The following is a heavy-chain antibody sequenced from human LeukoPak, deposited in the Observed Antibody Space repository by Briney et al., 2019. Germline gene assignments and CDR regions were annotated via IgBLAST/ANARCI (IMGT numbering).Heavy chain of an antibody. J-gene: IGHJ4*02. CDR2: IIPILGIA. V-gene: IGHV1-69*04. CDR1: GGTFSSYA. D-gene: IGHD6-13*01. Sequence: ASVKVSCKASGGTFSSYAISWVRQAPGQGLEWMGRIIPILGIANYAQKFQGRVTITADKSTSTAYMELSSLRSEDTAVHYCARGNSSSWYYFDYWGQGTLVTVSS. CDR3: ARGNSSSWYYFDY.